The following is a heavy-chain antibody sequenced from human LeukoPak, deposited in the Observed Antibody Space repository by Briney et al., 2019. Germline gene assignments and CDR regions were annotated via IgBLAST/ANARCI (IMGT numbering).Heavy chain of an antibody. CDR3: ARLRPLLDQLLYFAFDS. D-gene: IGHD2-2*02. V-gene: IGHV4-59*11. Sequence: SETLSLTCSVSNGSISSHFWAWVRQPPGKGLEWIGHIHYSGSTNYNPSLKSRVTMSLDTSKNQFSLKLTSVTAADTAIFYCARLRPLLDQLLYFAFDSWGQGTLVTVSS. CDR1: NGSISSHF. CDR2: IHYSGST. J-gene: IGHJ4*02.